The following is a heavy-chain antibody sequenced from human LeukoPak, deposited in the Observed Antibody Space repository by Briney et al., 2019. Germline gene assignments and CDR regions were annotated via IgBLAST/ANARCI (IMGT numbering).Heavy chain of an antibody. V-gene: IGHV1-69*05. Sequence: SVKVSCKASGGTSSSYAISWVRQAPGQGLEWMGGIIPIFGTANYAQKFQGRVTITTDESTSTAYMELSSLRAEDTAVYYCAKDLGQLVHSFDYWGQGTLVTVSS. CDR3: AKDLGQLVHSFDY. D-gene: IGHD6-13*01. CDR2: IIPIFGTA. J-gene: IGHJ4*02. CDR1: GGTSSSYA.